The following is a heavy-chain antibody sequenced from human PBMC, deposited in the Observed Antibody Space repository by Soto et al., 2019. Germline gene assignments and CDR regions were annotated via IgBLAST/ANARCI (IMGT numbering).Heavy chain of an antibody. CDR3: ARDQDSSRFFWFDP. D-gene: IGHD6-13*01. CDR2: TYYRSKWYN. J-gene: IGHJ5*02. V-gene: IGHV6-1*01. CDR1: GDGVSINSAA. Sequence: QTLSLTCAISGDGVSINSAACNWIRRSPSRGLEWLGRTYYRSKWYNDYAVSLKSRITINPDTSKNQFSLQLNSVTPEDTAVYYSARDQDSSRFFWFDPWGQGTLVTVYS.